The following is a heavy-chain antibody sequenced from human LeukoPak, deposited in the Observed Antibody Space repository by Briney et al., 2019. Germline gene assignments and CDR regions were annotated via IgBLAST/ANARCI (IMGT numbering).Heavy chain of an antibody. V-gene: IGHV2-5*02. Sequence: CGPTLVNPTQTFTLTCTSSGFSLSTSGVGVGWIRQLPGKALEWLAVIYLDDDKRHSPSLKSSLTITKDTSKNQVVLKMPNMDPVDTATYYCAHKEYYALGSLGDSFDYWGQGTLVTVSS. CDR2: IYLDDDK. CDR1: GFSLSTSGVG. D-gene: IGHD3-10*01. CDR3: AHKEYYALGSLGDSFDY. J-gene: IGHJ4*02.